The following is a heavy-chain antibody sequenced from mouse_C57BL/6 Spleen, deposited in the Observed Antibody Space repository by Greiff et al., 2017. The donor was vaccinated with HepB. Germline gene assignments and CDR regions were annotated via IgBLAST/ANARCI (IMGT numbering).Heavy chain of an antibody. CDR3: ARAWGGY. J-gene: IGHJ2*01. Sequence: VQLQQSGPELVKPGASVKISCKASGYSFTGYYMNWVKQSPEKSLEWIGEINPSTGGTTYNQKFKAKATLTVDKSSSTAYMQLKSLTSEDSAVYYCARAWGGYWGQGTTLTVSS. CDR2: INPSTGGT. V-gene: IGHV1-42*01. D-gene: IGHD4-1*01. CDR1: GYSFTGYY.